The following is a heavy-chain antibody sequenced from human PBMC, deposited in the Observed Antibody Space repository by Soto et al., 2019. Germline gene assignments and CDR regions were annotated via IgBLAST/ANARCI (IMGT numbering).Heavy chain of an antibody. V-gene: IGHV1-69*13. D-gene: IGHD2-2*01. CDR2: IIPIFGTA. CDR1: GGTFSSYA. J-gene: IGHJ4*02. Sequence: GASVKVSCKASGGTFSSYAISWVRQAPGQGLEWMGGIIPIFGTANYAQKFQGRVTITADESTSTAYMELSSLRSEDTAVYYCARDYKPSKPSQLLLSFDYCRQGTLVTACS. CDR3: ARDYKPSKPSQLLLSFDY.